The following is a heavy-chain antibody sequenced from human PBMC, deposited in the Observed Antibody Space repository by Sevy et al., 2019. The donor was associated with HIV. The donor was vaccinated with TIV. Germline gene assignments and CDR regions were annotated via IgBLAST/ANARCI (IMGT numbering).Heavy chain of an antibody. V-gene: IGHV1-69*13. CDR2: IIPISGKANYA. Sequence: AAVKVSCKASGGTFGNYAFNWVRLAPRQGLEWMGGIIPISGKANYANYAQKFGGRVTITADEFTSTAYMELNSLRSEETAIYFCSRQPDDGLPFDSWGQGTLVIVSS. CDR1: GGTFGNYA. CDR3: SRQPDDGLPFDS. J-gene: IGHJ4*02.